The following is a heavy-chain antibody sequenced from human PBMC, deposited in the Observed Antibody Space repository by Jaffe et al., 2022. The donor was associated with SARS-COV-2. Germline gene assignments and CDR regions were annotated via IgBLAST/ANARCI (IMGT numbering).Heavy chain of an antibody. Sequence: QVQLQQSGPGLVKPSQTLSLTCAISGDSVSSNSAAWNWIRQSPSRGLEWLGRTYYRSKWYNDYAVSVKSRITINPDTSKNQFSLQLNSVTPEDTAVYYCARAPVPYSSGWYGGYYYYGMDVWGQGTTVTVSS. D-gene: IGHD6-19*01. CDR1: GDSVSSNSAA. CDR3: ARAPVPYSSGWYGGYYYYGMDV. V-gene: IGHV6-1*01. J-gene: IGHJ6*02. CDR2: TYYRSKWYN.